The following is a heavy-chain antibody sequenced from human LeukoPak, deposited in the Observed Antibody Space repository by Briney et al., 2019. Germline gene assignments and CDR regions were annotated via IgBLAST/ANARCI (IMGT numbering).Heavy chain of an antibody. D-gene: IGHD6-25*01. Sequence: GGSLRLSCAASGFTFSSYAIHWVRQAPGKGLEWVAVISSDGRGKHHAESVKGRLTISRDNSKNTLYLQTNSLRAEDTAVYYCARDLRRIAAYYFDYWGQGTLVTVSS. CDR2: ISSDGRGK. J-gene: IGHJ4*02. V-gene: IGHV3-30*03. CDR1: GFTFSSYA. CDR3: ARDLRRIAAYYFDY.